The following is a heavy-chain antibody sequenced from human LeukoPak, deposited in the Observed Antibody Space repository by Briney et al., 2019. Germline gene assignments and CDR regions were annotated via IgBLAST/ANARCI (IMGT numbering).Heavy chain of an antibody. Sequence: PGGSLRLTCAASGSPFSGSWMDWVRQAPGKRMEWVANIKQDGSEKHYADSVKGRFTISRDNAKNSLFLQMSGLRAEDTAVYYCSRSLDYWGQGALVTVSS. CDR1: GSPFSGSW. CDR2: IKQDGSEK. J-gene: IGHJ4*02. CDR3: SRSLDY. V-gene: IGHV3-7*01.